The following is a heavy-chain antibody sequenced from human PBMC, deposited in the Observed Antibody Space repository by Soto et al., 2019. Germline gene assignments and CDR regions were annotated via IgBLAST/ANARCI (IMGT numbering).Heavy chain of an antibody. V-gene: IGHV4-31*03. J-gene: IGHJ3*02. CDR3: ARGEDCGGACYWQLDAFDI. Sequence: QVQLQESGPGLVKPSQTLSLTCTVSGGSISSGGYYWSWIRQHPGKGLEWIGYIYYSGSTYYNPALKSRVTISVDTSKSQFSLKLSSVTAADTAVYYCARGEDCGGACYWQLDAFDIWGQGTMVTVSS. CDR2: IYYSGST. D-gene: IGHD2-21*02. CDR1: GGSISSGGYY.